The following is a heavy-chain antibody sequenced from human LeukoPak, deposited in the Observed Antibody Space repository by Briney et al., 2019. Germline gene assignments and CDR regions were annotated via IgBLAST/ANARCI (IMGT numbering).Heavy chain of an antibody. Sequence: GGSLRLSCAASGFTFSNAWMNWVRQAPGKGLEWVSYISSSSTIYYADSVKGRFTISRDNAKNSLYLQMNSLRVEDTAVYYCARGGNSLDYWGQGTLVTVSS. CDR3: ARGGNSLDY. CDR2: ISSSSTI. CDR1: GFTFSNAW. J-gene: IGHJ4*02. D-gene: IGHD3-10*01. V-gene: IGHV3-69-1*01.